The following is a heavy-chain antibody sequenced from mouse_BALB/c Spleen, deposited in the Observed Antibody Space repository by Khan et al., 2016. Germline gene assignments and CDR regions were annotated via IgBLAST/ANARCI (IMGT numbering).Heavy chain of an antibody. J-gene: IGHJ3*01. Sequence: EVKLLESGGGLVQPGGSLKFSCAASGFDFSRYWMSWVRQAPGKGLEWIGEINPDSSMINYTPSLKDKFIISRHNAKNTLYLQMSKVRSEDTALYYCARRVIYSWFAYWGQGTLVTVSA. D-gene: IGHD2-1*01. CDR1: GFDFSRYW. V-gene: IGHV4-1*02. CDR2: INPDSSMI. CDR3: ARRVIYSWFAY.